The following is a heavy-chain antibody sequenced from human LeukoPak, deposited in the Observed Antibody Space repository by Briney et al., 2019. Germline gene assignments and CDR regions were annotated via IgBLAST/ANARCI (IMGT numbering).Heavy chain of an antibody. V-gene: IGHV3-23*01. CDR1: GFTFSSYA. Sequence: GGSLRLSCAASGFTFSSYAMSWVRQAPGKGLEWVSIITGTGGKYYGDSVKGRFVLSKDDSKNTVYMQMSSLRAEDTATYYCAKDYCRDGNCPFPFLDSWGQGAQVTVSS. CDR2: ITGTGGK. D-gene: IGHD2-15*01. CDR3: AKDYCRDGNCPFPFLDS. J-gene: IGHJ4*02.